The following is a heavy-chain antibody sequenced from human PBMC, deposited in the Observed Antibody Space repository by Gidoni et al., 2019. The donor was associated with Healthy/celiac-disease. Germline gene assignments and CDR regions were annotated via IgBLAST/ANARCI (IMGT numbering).Heavy chain of an antibody. CDR1: GFTFDDYA. V-gene: IGHV3-9*01. D-gene: IGHD3-10*01. CDR2: ISRNSGSI. Sequence: EVQLVESGGGLVQPGRSLRLSCAASGFTFDDYAMHWVRQAPGKGLEWVSGISRNSGSIGYADSVKGRFTISRDNAKNSLYLQMNSLRAEDTALYYCAKDKWYGGGYGMDVWGQGTTVTVSS. J-gene: IGHJ6*02. CDR3: AKDKWYGGGYGMDV.